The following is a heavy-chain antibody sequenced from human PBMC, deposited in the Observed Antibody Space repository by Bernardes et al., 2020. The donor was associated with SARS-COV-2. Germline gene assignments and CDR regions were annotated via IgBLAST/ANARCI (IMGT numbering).Heavy chain of an antibody. CDR2: INPNSGGT. Sequence: ASVKVSCKASGYTFTGYYMHWVRQAPGQGLEWMGWINPNSGGTNYAQKFQGRVTMTRDTSISTAYMELSRLRSDDTAVYYCAREDAVAGTDYYYGMDVWGQGTTVTGTS. D-gene: IGHD6-19*01. CDR1: GYTFTGYY. V-gene: IGHV1-2*02. J-gene: IGHJ6*02. CDR3: AREDAVAGTDYYYGMDV.